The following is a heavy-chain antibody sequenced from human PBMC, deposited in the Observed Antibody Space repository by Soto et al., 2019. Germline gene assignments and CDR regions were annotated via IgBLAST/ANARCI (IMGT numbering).Heavy chain of an antibody. J-gene: IGHJ4*02. CDR3: ATGRVYFGSEY. V-gene: IGHV4-59*01. CDR2: IYYNGNI. Sequence: QVQLQESGPGLVKPLETLSLTCTVPGGSITSYYWSWVRQPPGKGLEWIGYIYYNGNINYNPSLKSRLTISLDTSQNQFSLRLSSVTAADKAVYYCATGRVYFGSEYWGQGTLVTVSS. CDR1: GGSITSYY. D-gene: IGHD3-10*01.